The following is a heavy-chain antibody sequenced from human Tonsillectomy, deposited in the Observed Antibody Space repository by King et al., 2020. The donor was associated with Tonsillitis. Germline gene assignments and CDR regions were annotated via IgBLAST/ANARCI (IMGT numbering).Heavy chain of an antibody. CDR2: SKSKTDGGTT. D-gene: IGHD3-16*01. CDR3: TTASRLGGGDVDY. CDR1: GFTFSNDW. V-gene: IGHV3-15*01. Sequence: EVQLVESGGGLVKPGGSLRLSCAASGFTFSNDWMSWVRQAPGKGLEWVGRSKSKTDGGTTDYAAPVKGRFTISRADSKNKLYLQMNSLKTEDTAVYYCTTASRLGGGDVDYCGQGTLFTVSS. J-gene: IGHJ4*02.